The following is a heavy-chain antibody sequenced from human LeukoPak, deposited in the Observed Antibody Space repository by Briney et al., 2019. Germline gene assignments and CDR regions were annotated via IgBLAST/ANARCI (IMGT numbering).Heavy chain of an antibody. D-gene: IGHD6-19*01. CDR1: GFTFSSYW. V-gene: IGHV3-74*01. CDR2: INRDGSST. CDR3: ARGPRGWYASDY. Sequence: PGGSLRLSCAASGFTFSSYWMHWVRQAPGKGLVWVSRINRDGSSTTYADSVKGRFTISRDNANNTLYLQMNSLRAEDTAVYYCARGPRGWYASDYWGQGTLVTLTA. J-gene: IGHJ4*02.